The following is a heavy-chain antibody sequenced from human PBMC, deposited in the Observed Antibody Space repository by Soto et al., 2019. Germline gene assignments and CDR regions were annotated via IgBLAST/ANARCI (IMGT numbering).Heavy chain of an antibody. CDR3: AQTNRYCSSTSCYTTLDY. V-gene: IGHV1-69*13. CDR1: GGTFSSYA. J-gene: IGHJ4*02. D-gene: IGHD2-2*02. CDR2: IIPIFGTA. Sequence: SVKVSCKASGGTFSSYAISWVRQAPGQGLEWMGGIIPIFGTANYAQKFQGRVTITADESTSTAYMELSSLRSEDTAVYYCAQTNRYCSSTSCYTTLDYWGQGTLVTVSS.